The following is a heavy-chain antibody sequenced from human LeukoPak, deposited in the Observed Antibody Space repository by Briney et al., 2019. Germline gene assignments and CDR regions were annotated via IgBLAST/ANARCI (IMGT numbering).Heavy chain of an antibody. CDR1: GGSFSGYY. J-gene: IGHJ4*02. V-gene: IGHV4-34*01. Sequence: PSETLSLTCAVYGGSFSGYYWSWIRQPPGKGLEWIGEINHSGSTYYNPSLKSRVTISVDTSKNQFSLKLSSVTAADTAVYYCASSLLGYCSSTSCYTSYWGQGTLVTVSS. D-gene: IGHD2-2*02. CDR2: INHSGST. CDR3: ASSLLGYCSSTSCYTSY.